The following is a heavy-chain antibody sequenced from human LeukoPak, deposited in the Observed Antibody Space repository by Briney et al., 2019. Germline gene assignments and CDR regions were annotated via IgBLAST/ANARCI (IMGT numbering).Heavy chain of an antibody. CDR3: AKASGYSYGTPADY. Sequence: RGSLRLSCAASGFTFSSYAMSWVRQAPGKGLEWVSAISGSGGSTYYADSVKGRFTISRDNSKNTLYLQMNSLRAEDTAVYYCAKASGYSYGTPADYWGQGTLVTVSS. V-gene: IGHV3-23*01. CDR2: ISGSGGST. CDR1: GFTFSSYA. D-gene: IGHD5-18*01. J-gene: IGHJ4*02.